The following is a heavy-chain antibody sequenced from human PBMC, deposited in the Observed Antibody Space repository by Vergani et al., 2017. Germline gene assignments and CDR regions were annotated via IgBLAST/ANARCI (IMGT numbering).Heavy chain of an antibody. CDR2: ISYDGDRR. J-gene: IGHJ4*02. CDR3: AKDLSYSTAWPHFDS. CDR1: RLTLTISH. Sequence: QVQLVASGGGGVQPKRSLRVSCTAARLTLTISHMNWVRQAPGKGLEWVAMISYDGDRRDYGDFAKGRFTISRDSSKTVYLQMNSLRVEDTAMYFCAKDLSYSTAWPHFDSRGQGTLVTVSS. D-gene: IGHD4-11*01. V-gene: IGHV3-30*18.